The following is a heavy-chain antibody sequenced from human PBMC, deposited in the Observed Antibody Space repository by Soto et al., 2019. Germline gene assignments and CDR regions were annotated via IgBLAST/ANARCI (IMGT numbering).Heavy chain of an antibody. D-gene: IGHD1-20*01. CDR1: GFTFTSSA. CDR2: IVVGSGNT. Sequence: KVSCKASGFTFTSSAVQWVRQARGQRLEWIGWIVVGSGNTNYAQKFQERVTITRDMSTSTAYMELSSLRSEDTAVYYCAAPNWNEYYYYGMDVWGQGTTVTVSS. J-gene: IGHJ6*02. CDR3: AAPNWNEYYYYGMDV. V-gene: IGHV1-58*01.